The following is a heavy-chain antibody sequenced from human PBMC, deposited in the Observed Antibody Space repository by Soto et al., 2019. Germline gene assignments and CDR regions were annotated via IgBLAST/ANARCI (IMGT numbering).Heavy chain of an antibody. CDR2: INQDGSEK. CDR1: GFTFSSYW. J-gene: IGHJ6*03. CDR3: AREEGRDYYYYYYMDV. Sequence: SGGSLRLSCAASGFTFSSYWMSWVRQAPGKGLEWVANINQDGSEKYYVDSVKGRFTISRDNAKNSLYLQMSVLRAEDTAVYYCAREEGRDYYYYYYMDVWGKGTTVTVSS. V-gene: IGHV3-7*01. D-gene: IGHD3-10*01.